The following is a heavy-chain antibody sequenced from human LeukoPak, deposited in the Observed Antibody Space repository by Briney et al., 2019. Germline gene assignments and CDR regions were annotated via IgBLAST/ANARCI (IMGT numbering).Heavy chain of an antibody. CDR3: ARVGYGDYVADY. D-gene: IGHD4-17*01. CDR1: GYTFTGYY. CDR2: INPNSGGT. J-gene: IGHJ4*02. Sequence: ASVKASCKASGYTFTGYYMHWVRQAPGQGLEWMGWINPNSGGTNYAQKFQGRVTMTRDTSISTAYMELSRLRSDDTAVYYCARVGYGDYVADYWGQGTLVTVSS. V-gene: IGHV1-2*02.